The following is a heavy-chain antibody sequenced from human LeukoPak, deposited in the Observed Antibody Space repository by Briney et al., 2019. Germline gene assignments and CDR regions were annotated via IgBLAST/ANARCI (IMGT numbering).Heavy chain of an antibody. J-gene: IGHJ3*02. CDR1: GGSISSSSYY. Sequence: SETLSLTCTVSGGSISSSSYYWGWIRQPPGKGLEWIGSIYYSGSTYYNPSLKGRVTISVDTSKNQFSLKLSSVTAADTAVYYCARLAYCGGDCYPPVGVDIWGQGTMVTVSS. CDR3: ARLAYCGGDCYPPVGVDI. CDR2: IYYSGST. V-gene: IGHV4-39*07. D-gene: IGHD2-21*02.